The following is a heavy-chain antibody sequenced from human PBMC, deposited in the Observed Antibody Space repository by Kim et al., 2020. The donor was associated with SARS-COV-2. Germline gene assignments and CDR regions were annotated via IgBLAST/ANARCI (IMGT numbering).Heavy chain of an antibody. CDR3: AKDHPSGGWPAFDT. J-gene: IGHJ4*02. V-gene: IGHV3-23*01. Sequence: YAASVKGRCTVSRDITRDTLYLQMNSRRGEDTALYFCAKDHPSGGWPAFDTWGQGTLVTVSS. D-gene: IGHD6-19*01.